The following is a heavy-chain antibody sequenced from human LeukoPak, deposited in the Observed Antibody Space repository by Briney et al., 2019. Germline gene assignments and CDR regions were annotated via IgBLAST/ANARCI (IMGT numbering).Heavy chain of an antibody. D-gene: IGHD4-17*01. CDR2: ISSSSSTI. Sequence: GGSLRLSCAASGFTFSSYSMNWVRQAPGKGLEWVSYISSSSSTIYYADSVKGRFTISRDNSKNTLYLQMNSLRAEDTAVYYCARVFSDYGDAFDIWGQGTMVTVSS. CDR1: GFTFSSYS. J-gene: IGHJ3*02. CDR3: ARVFSDYGDAFDI. V-gene: IGHV3-48*01.